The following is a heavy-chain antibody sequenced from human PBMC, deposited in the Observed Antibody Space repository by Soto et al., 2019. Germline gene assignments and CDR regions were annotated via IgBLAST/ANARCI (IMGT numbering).Heavy chain of an antibody. CDR1: GGSISSYY. Sequence: QVQLQESGPGLVKPSETLSLTCTVSGGSISSYYWSWIRQPPGKGLEWIGYIYYSGSTNYNPSLKSRVTISVDTSKNQFSLKLSSVTAADTAVYYCARRVGAAAGLPNDYFDYWGQGTLVTVSS. CDR2: IYYSGST. J-gene: IGHJ4*02. V-gene: IGHV4-59*08. D-gene: IGHD6-13*01. CDR3: ARRVGAAAGLPNDYFDY.